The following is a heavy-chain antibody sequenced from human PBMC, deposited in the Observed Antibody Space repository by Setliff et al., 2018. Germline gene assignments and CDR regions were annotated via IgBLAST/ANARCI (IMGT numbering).Heavy chain of an antibody. V-gene: IGHV4-38-2*02. CDR3: ARDSPRSIAAAGPPFDY. CDR2: IYHSGST. J-gene: IGHJ4*02. D-gene: IGHD6-13*01. Sequence: SETLSLTCAVSGYSISSGYYWGWIRQPPGKGLEWIGSIYHSGSTYYNPSLKSRVTISVDTSKNQFSLKLSSVTAADTAVYYCARDSPRSIAAAGPPFDYWGQGTLVTVSS. CDR1: GYSISSGYY.